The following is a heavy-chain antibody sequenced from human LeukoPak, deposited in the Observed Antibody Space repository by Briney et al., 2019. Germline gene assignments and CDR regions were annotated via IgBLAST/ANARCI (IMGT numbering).Heavy chain of an antibody. CDR1: GGSISSYY. D-gene: IGHD3-3*01. CDR3: ARSWAPGDDFWSGYYLDY. CDR2: IYTSGST. Sequence: SETLSLTCTVSGGSISSYYWSWIRQPAGKGLEWIGRIYTSGSTNYNPSLKSRVTMSVDASKNQFSLKLSSVTAADTAVYYCARSWAPGDDFWSGYYLDYWGQGTLVTVSS. V-gene: IGHV4-4*07. J-gene: IGHJ4*02.